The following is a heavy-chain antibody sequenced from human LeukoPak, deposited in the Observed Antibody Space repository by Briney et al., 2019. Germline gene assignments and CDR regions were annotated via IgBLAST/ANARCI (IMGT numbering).Heavy chain of an antibody. CDR1: GFTFSIYA. D-gene: IGHD6-19*01. J-gene: IGHJ4*02. CDR3: AKDYGSSGWGPGDY. Sequence: GGSLRLSCAASGFTFSIYAMSWVRQAPGKGLESVSAISGSGGSTYYADSVKGRFTISRDNSKNTLYLQMNSLRAEDTAVYYCAKDYGSSGWGPGDYWGQGTLVTVSS. CDR2: ISGSGGST. V-gene: IGHV3-23*01.